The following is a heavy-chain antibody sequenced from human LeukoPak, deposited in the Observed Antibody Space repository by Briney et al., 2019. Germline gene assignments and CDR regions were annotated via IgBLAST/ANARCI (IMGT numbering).Heavy chain of an antibody. D-gene: IGHD4-11*01. V-gene: IGHV3-7*01. CDR3: ATYSILNAREFRY. Sequence: PGGSLRLSCAASGFTFSTSWMGWVRQAPGEGLEWVANVQHIGGETYYVDSVKGRFTISRDNAKHSVYLQMNSLGADDTAVYYCATYSILNAREFRYWGQGTLVTVTS. CDR1: GFTFSTSW. CDR2: VQHIGGET. J-gene: IGHJ1*01.